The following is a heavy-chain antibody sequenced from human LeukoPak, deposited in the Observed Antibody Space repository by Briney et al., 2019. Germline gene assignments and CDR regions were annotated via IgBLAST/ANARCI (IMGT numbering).Heavy chain of an antibody. CDR3: TMDLTGELDY. CDR1: GFTFSTYA. V-gene: IGHV3-23*01. D-gene: IGHD7-27*01. CDR2: SGSGGGT. Sequence: GGSLRLSCAASGFTFSTYAMSWVRQAAGKGLEWVSLSGSGGGTYYADSVKGRFTISRDNAKNTLFLQMNSLRVEDTAVYYCTMDLTGELDYWGQGALVSVSS. J-gene: IGHJ4*02.